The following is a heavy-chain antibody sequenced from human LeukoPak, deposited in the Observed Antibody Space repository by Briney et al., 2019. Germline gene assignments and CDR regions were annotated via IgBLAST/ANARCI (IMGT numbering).Heavy chain of an antibody. D-gene: IGHD6-6*01. CDR2: ISGSGGST. J-gene: IGHJ6*02. Sequence: PGASLRLSCAASGFTFSSYAMSWVRQAPGKGLEWVSAISGSGGSTYYADSVKGRFTISRDNSKNTLYLQMNSLRAEDTAVYYCAKEVVAARRYYYYGMDVWGQGTTVTVPS. CDR1: GFTFSSYA. V-gene: IGHV3-23*01. CDR3: AKEVVAARRYYYYGMDV.